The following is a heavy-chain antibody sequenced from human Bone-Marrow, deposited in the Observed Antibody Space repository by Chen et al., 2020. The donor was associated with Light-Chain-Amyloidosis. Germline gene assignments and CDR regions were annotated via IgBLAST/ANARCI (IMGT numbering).Heavy chain of an antibody. CDR3: ATTTGSYPDAFDI. CDR2: IYDSATT. J-gene: IGHJ3*02. Sequence: QMQLQESGPGLVKPSETLSLTCTVSGGSFSIYYWSWIRQPPGKGPEWIGYIYDSATTFYNPSLKSRVTISIDTPRNQFSLTLSSVTTADTALCYCATTTGSYPDAFDIWGQGTMVTVSS. CDR1: GGSFSIYY. V-gene: IGHV4-59*01. D-gene: IGHD6-19*01.